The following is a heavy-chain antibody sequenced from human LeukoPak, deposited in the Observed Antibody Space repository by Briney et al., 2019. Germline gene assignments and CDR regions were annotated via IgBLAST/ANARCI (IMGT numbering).Heavy chain of an antibody. CDR3: ARGMGFDWLLPLFDY. CDR1: GYTFTSYG. D-gene: IGHD3-9*01. J-gene: IGHJ4*02. CDR2: ISAYNGNT. Sequence: VASVKVSCKASGYTFTSYGISWVRQAPGQGLEWMGWISAYNGNTNYAQKPQGRVTMTTDTSTSTAYMELRSLRSDDTAVYYCARGMGFDWLLPLFDYWGQGTLVTVSS. V-gene: IGHV1-18*01.